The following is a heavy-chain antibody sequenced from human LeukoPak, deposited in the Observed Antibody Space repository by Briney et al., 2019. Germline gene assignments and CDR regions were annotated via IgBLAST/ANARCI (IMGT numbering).Heavy chain of an antibody. CDR1: GGSISSYY. J-gene: IGHJ3*02. CDR2: IQYSGST. D-gene: IGHD5-12*01. Sequence: SETLSLTCTVSGGSISSYYWSWIRQSPGKGLEWIGYIQYSGSTYYNPSLKSRVTISVDTSKNQFSLKLSSVTAADTAVYYCARGLATDDAFDIWGQGTMVTVSS. V-gene: IGHV4-59*12. CDR3: ARGLATDDAFDI.